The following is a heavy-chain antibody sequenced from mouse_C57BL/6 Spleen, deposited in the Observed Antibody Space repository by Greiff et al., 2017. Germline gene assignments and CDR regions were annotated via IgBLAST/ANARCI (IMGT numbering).Heavy chain of an antibody. J-gene: IGHJ4*01. V-gene: IGHV2-9-1*01. D-gene: IGHD2-2*01. CDR3: ARNGYDGHPYYAMDY. Sequence: VQVVESGPGLVAPSQSLSITCTVSGFSLTSYAISWVRQPPGKGLEWLGVIWTGGGTNYNSALKSRLSISKDNSRSQVFLKMNSLQTDDTARYYCARNGYDGHPYYAMDYWGQGTSVTVSS. CDR2: IWTGGGT. CDR1: GFSLTSYA.